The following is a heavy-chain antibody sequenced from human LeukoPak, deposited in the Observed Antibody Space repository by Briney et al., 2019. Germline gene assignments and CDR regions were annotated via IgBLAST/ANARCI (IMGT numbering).Heavy chain of an antibody. CDR1: GFTFGSYG. CDR2: ISGTGDST. D-gene: IGHD6-19*01. V-gene: IGHV3-23*01. CDR3: AGAGGHAFDI. J-gene: IGHJ3*02. Sequence: GGSLRLSCAASGFTFGSYGMNWVRQAPGKGLEWVSGISGTGDSTYYADSVRGRFTISRDNSKNTLYLQMNSLRAEDTAIYYCAGAGGHAFDIWGQGTMVTVSS.